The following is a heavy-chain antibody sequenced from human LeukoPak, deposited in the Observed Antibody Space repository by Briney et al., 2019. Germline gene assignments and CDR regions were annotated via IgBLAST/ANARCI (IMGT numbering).Heavy chain of an antibody. CDR1: GFTFSNYE. Sequence: GGSLRLSCAASGFTFSNYEMTWVRQSPGKGLEWVSYISSSGSTIYYADSVKGRFTISRDNARNSLYLQMNRLRAEDTAVYYCARDNYDSSGPYYFDYWGQGTLVTVSS. CDR2: ISSSGSTI. CDR3: ARDNYDSSGPYYFDY. V-gene: IGHV3-48*03. J-gene: IGHJ4*02. D-gene: IGHD3-22*01.